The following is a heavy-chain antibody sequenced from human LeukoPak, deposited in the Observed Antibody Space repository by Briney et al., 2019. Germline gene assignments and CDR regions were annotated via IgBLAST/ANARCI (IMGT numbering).Heavy chain of an antibody. CDR3: ARDLGWGGEEAFDI. D-gene: IGHD2-21*01. CDR1: GYTFTGYF. V-gene: IGHV1-2*02. Sequence: PSMTVSCKASGYTFTGYFIHWVRQAPGQGLEWMGCINRNSGGTTDAQNFQDRVTMTRDTSTSTAYLELSRLRSDDTAVYYCARDLGWGGEEAFDIWGQGTMVTVSS. CDR2: INRNSGGT. J-gene: IGHJ3*02.